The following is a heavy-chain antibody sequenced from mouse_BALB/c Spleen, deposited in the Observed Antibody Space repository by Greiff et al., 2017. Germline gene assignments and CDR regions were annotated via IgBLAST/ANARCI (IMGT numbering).Heavy chain of an antibody. J-gene: IGHJ3*01. Sequence: VQLQQPGAELVRPGASVKLSCKASGYTFTSYWINWVKQRPGQGLEWIGNIYPSDSYTNYNQKFKDKATLTVDKSSSTAYMQLSSPTSEDSAVYYCTREEYGNYWFAYWGQGTLVTVSA. D-gene: IGHD2-10*02. CDR1: GYTFTSYW. V-gene: IGHV1-69*02. CDR3: TREEYGNYWFAY. CDR2: IYPSDSYT.